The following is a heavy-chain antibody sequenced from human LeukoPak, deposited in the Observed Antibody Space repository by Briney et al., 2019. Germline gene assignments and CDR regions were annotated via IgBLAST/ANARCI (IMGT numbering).Heavy chain of an antibody. CDR2: TNTYNGNT. Sequence: ASVKVSCKASGYTLTSYGISWVRQAPGQGLVCMGWTNTYNGNTNYAQNLQGRVTMTIDTSTSTAYMELRNLRSDDTAVYYCVRVSSSRGKLDAFDIWGQGTMVTVSS. V-gene: IGHV1-18*01. CDR3: VRVSSSRGKLDAFDI. CDR1: GYTLTSYG. J-gene: IGHJ3*02. D-gene: IGHD6-6*01.